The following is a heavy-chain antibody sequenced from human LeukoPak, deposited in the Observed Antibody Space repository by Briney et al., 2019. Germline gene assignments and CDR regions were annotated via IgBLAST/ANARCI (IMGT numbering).Heavy chain of an antibody. J-gene: IGHJ4*02. CDR1: GFTFSSYW. V-gene: IGHV3-74*01. Sequence: GGSLRLSCAASGFTFSSYWMHWGRQAPGKGLVWVSRINSDGSSTSYADSVKGRFTISRDIAKNTLYLQMNSLRAEDTAVYYCAKDLSGSHGGFDYWGQGTLVTVSS. CDR3: AKDLSGSHGGFDY. D-gene: IGHD1-26*01. CDR2: INSDGSST.